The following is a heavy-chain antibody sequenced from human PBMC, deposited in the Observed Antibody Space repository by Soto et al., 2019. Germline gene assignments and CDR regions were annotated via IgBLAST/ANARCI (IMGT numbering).Heavy chain of an antibody. J-gene: IGHJ6*02. V-gene: IGHV3-11*01. CDR1: GFTFSDYS. D-gene: IGHD4-4*01. CDR2: ISSGGSTL. CDR3: ARDSRTVTRDYGMDV. Sequence: QVQLVESGGGLVKPGGSLRLSCAASGFTFSDYSMSWIRQAPGKWLEWVSYISSGGSTLYYADSVKGRFAISRDNAKNSLYLQMNSLRDEDTAVYYCARDSRTVTRDYGMDVWGQGTTVIVSS.